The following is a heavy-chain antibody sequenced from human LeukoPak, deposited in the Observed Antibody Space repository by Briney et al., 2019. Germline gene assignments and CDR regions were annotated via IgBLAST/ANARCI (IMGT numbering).Heavy chain of an antibody. V-gene: IGHV4-61*02. Sequence: SETLSLTCTVSGGSISSSSYYWSWIRQRAGKGPEWIGRIYTSGSTNYNPSLKSRVTMSVDTSKNQFSLKLSSVTAADTAVYYCARDRGYQEASDAFDIWGQGTMVTVSS. CDR2: IYTSGST. CDR3: ARDRGYQEASDAFDI. D-gene: IGHD5-12*01. CDR1: GGSISSSSYY. J-gene: IGHJ3*02.